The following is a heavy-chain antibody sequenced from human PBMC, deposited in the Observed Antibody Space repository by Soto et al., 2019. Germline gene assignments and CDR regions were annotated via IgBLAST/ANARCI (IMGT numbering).Heavy chain of an antibody. Sequence: QVQLVQSGAEVKEPGASVKVSCKASGYIFTRYGISWVRQAPGQGLEWMGWISAYNRNTNYAQEPEGRVTMTADTPTSTAYMEQRRLRSDDTAVYYCAREDPAMVADYWGQGTPVTVSS. CDR2: ISAYNRNT. CDR3: AREDPAMVADY. V-gene: IGHV1-18*01. J-gene: IGHJ4*02. CDR1: GYIFTRYG. D-gene: IGHD5-18*01.